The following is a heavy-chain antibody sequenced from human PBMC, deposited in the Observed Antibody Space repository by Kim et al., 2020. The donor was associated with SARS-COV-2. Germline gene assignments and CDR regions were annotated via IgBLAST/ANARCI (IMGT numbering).Heavy chain of an antibody. Sequence: SETLSLTCTVSGGSISSDYWSWIRQPPGKGLEWIGYIYYSGSTNYNPSLKSRVTISVDTSKNQFSLKLISVTAGDTAVKYCARGLRRTGYYDYGMNGRG. CDR1: GGSISSDY. D-gene: IGHD2-21*01. J-gene: IGHJ6*02. CDR2: IYYSGST. V-gene: IGHV4-59*13. CDR3: ARGLRRTGYYDYGMNG.